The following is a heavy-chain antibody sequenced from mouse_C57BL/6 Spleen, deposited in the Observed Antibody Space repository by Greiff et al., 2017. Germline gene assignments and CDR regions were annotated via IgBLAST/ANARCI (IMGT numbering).Heavy chain of an antibody. D-gene: IGHD2-4*01. CDR1: GYTFTEYT. V-gene: IGHV1-62-2*01. Sequence: VKLVESGAELVKPGASVKLSCKASGYTFTEYTIHWVKQRSGQGLEWIGWFYPGSGSIKYNEKFKDKATLTADKSSSTVYMELSRLTSEDSAVYFCARHENYDYENYAMDYWGQGTSVTVSS. J-gene: IGHJ4*01. CDR3: ARHENYDYENYAMDY. CDR2: FYPGSGSI.